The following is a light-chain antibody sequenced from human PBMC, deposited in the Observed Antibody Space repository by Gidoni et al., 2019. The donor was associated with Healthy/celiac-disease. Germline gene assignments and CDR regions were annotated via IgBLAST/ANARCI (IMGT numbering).Light chain of an antibody. J-gene: IGLJ2*01. CDR3: QSADSSGTYVV. CDR1: ALPKQY. Sequence: SYELTLPPSVSVSPGQTARITCSGDALPKQYAYWYQQKPGQAPVLVISKDSERPSGIPERFSGSSSGTTVTLTISGVQAEDEADYYCQSADSSGTYVVFGGGTKLTVL. CDR2: KDS. V-gene: IGLV3-25*03.